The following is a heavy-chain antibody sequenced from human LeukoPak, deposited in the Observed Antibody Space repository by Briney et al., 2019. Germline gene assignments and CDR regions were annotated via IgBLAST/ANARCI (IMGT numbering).Heavy chain of an antibody. Sequence: GGSLRLSCAASGLTVSDNYMTWVRQAPGKGLEWVSVIYAGGSTFYADSVKGRFTTSRDNSKNTVYLQMNSLRAEDTAVYYCARDRSYDSSGYPFDFWGQGTLVTVSS. CDR3: ARDRSYDSSGYPFDF. CDR1: GLTVSDNY. J-gene: IGHJ4*02. CDR2: IYAGGST. V-gene: IGHV3-66*02. D-gene: IGHD3-22*01.